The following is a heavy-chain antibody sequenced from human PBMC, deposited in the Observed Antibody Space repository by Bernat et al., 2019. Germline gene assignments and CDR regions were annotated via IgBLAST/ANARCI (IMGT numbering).Heavy chain of an antibody. CDR2: IKRNIDGGTT. CDR3: TKDYWNYLDY. D-gene: IGHD1-1*01. V-gene: IGHV3-15*07. J-gene: IGHJ4*02. Sequence: EVQLVESGGGLVKPGGSLRLSCAASGFTCSDAWMNWVRQAPGKGLEWVGRIKRNIDGGTTDYAAPVKGRFTISRDDSKNTLYLEMNSLDVEDTAVYYCTKDYWNYLDYWGQGTLVTVSS. CDR1: GFTCSDAW.